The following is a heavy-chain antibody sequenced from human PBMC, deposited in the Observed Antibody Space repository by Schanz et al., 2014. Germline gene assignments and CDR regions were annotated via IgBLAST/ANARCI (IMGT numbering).Heavy chain of an antibody. CDR1: GFTVSANY. Sequence: EVQVVESGGGLVQPGGSLRLSCAVSGFTVSANYMIWVRQPPGKGLEWVSHINSDGTTTTYADSVKGRFTISRDNSRNTLFLQMKRLRVEDTAVYFCAKDPYDVLTGYQYYFDYWGPGRLVTVSS. J-gene: IGHJ4*02. CDR2: INSDGTTT. D-gene: IGHD3-9*01. V-gene: IGHV3-53*01. CDR3: AKDPYDVLTGYQYYFDY.